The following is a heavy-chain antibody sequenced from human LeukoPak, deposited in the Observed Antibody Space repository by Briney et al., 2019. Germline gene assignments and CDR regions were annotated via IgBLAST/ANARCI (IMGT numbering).Heavy chain of an antibody. Sequence: PGGSLRLSCAASGFTFSSYAMHWVRQAPGKGLEWVAVISYDGSNKYYADSVKGRFTISRDNSKNTLYLQMNSLRAEDTAVYYCAREDPNYSSSPGADYWGQGTLVTVSS. D-gene: IGHD6-13*01. CDR3: AREDPNYSSSPGADY. V-gene: IGHV3-30-3*01. CDR1: GFTFSSYA. J-gene: IGHJ4*02. CDR2: ISYDGSNK.